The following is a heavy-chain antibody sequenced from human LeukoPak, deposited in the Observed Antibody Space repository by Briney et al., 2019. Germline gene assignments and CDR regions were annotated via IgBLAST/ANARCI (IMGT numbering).Heavy chain of an antibody. Sequence: SETLSLTCTVSGGSISSGSYYWTWIRQPPGKGLEWIGYSYDSGSTYYHPSLKSRVTISVDTSKNQFPLRLSSATAADTAVYYCARGGVLKSVDYWGQGTLVTVSS. CDR2: SYDSGST. CDR3: ARGGVLKSVDY. D-gene: IGHD3-16*01. J-gene: IGHJ4*02. CDR1: GGSISSGSYY. V-gene: IGHV4-61*01.